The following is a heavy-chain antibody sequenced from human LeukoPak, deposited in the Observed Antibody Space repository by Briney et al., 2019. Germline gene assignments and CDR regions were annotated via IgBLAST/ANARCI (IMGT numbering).Heavy chain of an antibody. Sequence: TGGSLRLSCAASGFTFSDYWMHWVRQAPGKGLVWVSGISSGVISTTYADSVKGRFTISRDNAKNTLFLQMNSLRAEDTAVYYCARGNFYSGSGSSPLDYWGQGTLVTVSS. CDR1: GFTFSDYW. CDR3: ARGNFYSGSGSSPLDY. CDR2: ISSGVIST. J-gene: IGHJ4*02. V-gene: IGHV3-74*01. D-gene: IGHD3-10*01.